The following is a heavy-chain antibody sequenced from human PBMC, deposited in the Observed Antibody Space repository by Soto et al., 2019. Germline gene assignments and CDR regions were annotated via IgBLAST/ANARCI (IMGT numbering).Heavy chain of an antibody. Sequence: QITLKESGPTLVKPTQTLTLTCNFSGFSLTTGGVGVGWVRQPPGGALEWLSLIYWDDDERYSPSLKTGLTVTKDPSRNQVDLIMTNMDPVDTATYFCAHSRNLITQDAQVGDFDYWGQGILVTVSS. CDR3: AHSRNLITQDAQVGDFDY. V-gene: IGHV2-5*02. CDR1: GFSLTTGGVG. D-gene: IGHD3-10*01. CDR2: IYWDDDE. J-gene: IGHJ4*02.